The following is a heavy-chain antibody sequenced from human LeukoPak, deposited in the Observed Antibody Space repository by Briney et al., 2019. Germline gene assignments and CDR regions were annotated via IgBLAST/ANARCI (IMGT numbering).Heavy chain of an antibody. CDR2: INGDGSST. Sequence: GGSLRLSCAASGFTFSSFWMHWVRQAPGKGLVWVSRINGDGSSTSYADFVEGRFSISRDNAQNTLYLQMHSLRAEDTALHYCAREPHSDYSDHTDSFDIWGQGTMVSVSS. D-gene: IGHD4-17*01. V-gene: IGHV3-74*01. J-gene: IGHJ3*02. CDR3: AREPHSDYSDHTDSFDI. CDR1: GFTFSSFW.